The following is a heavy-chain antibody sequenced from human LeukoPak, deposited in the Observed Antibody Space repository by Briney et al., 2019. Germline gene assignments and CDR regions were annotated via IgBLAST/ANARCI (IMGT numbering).Heavy chain of an antibody. V-gene: IGHV3-30*03. D-gene: IGHD3-16*02. CDR3: AREEHDYVWGSYRYYYYYGIDV. CDR2: VSFDGSNE. CDR1: GFTFSSYG. Sequence: GGSLRLSCAASGFTFSSYGMHWVRQSPGRGLEWVSFVSFDGSNEFYADSLKGRFTISRDNSKDTLYLQMDSLRAEDTALYYCAREEHDYVWGSYRYYYYYGIDVWGQGTTVTVSS. J-gene: IGHJ6*02.